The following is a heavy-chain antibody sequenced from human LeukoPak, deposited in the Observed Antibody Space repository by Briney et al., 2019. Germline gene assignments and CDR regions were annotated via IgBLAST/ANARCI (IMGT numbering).Heavy chain of an antibody. D-gene: IGHD1-14*01. CDR1: GGSISSSSYY. CDR3: AKGGPEASAGLSWFDP. V-gene: IGHV4-39*07. CDR2: IYYSGST. Sequence: PSETLSLTCTVSGGSISSSSYYWGWIRQPPGKGLEWIGSIYYSGSTYYNPSLKSRVTISVDTSKNQFSLILSPVTAADTAVYYCAKGGPEASAGLSWFDPWGQGTLVTVSS. J-gene: IGHJ5*02.